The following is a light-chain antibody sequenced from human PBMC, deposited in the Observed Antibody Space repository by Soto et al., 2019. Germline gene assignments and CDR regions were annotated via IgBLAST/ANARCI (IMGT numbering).Light chain of an antibody. CDR1: QNIKNY. CDR3: QPYENLPT. V-gene: IGKV1-33*01. J-gene: IGKJ5*01. CDR2: DAS. Sequence: EIQMTQSPSSLSASVGDRVTITCQASQNIKNYLNWYQQKPGRAPKLLIYDASNLEAGVPSRFRGIGSGTDFTFTISRMQPEDIATYYCQPYENLPTFGQGTRLEI.